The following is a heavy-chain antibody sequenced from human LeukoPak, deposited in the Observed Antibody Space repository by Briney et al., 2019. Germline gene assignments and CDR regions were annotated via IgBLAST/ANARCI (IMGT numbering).Heavy chain of an antibody. V-gene: IGHV5-51*01. Sequence: GESLKISCQGSGYSFTNHWIGWVRQMPGKGLEWMGIIYPGDSDTRYSPSFQGQVTISADKSISTAYLQWSSLKASDTAMYYCARLPQWGGTYHFDYWGQGTLLTVSS. J-gene: IGHJ4*02. CDR1: GYSFTNHW. D-gene: IGHD1-26*01. CDR3: ARLPQWGGTYHFDY. CDR2: IYPGDSDT.